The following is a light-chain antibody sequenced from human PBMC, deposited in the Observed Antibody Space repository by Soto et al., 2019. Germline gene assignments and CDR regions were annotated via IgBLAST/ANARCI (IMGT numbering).Light chain of an antibody. Sequence: DIQMTQSPSTLSASVGVRVTMTCRASHSISSWLAWYQQKPGKAPNLLIYDASTLESGVPSRFSGSGSGTEFTLTISSLQPDDFASYYCQQYNSYWTFGQGSKVEIK. CDR1: HSISSW. V-gene: IGKV1-5*01. CDR2: DAS. CDR3: QQYNSYWT. J-gene: IGKJ1*01.